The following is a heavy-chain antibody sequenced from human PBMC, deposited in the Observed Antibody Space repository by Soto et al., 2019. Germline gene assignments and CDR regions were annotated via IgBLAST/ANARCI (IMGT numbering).Heavy chain of an antibody. CDR3: ARSSGRRHVFTFDYGLDV. Sequence: QVQLVESGGGLVDPGGSLRLSCAASGFSVGDNYMTWIRQAPGKGLEWLSYSSSSGGYTNYADSVKGRFTISRDNAKNSLYLQMDSLRAEDTAVYFCARSSGRRHVFTFDYGLDVWGQGTTVTVSS. CDR2: SSSSGGYT. V-gene: IGHV3-11*06. D-gene: IGHD3-16*01. CDR1: GFSVGDNY. J-gene: IGHJ6*02.